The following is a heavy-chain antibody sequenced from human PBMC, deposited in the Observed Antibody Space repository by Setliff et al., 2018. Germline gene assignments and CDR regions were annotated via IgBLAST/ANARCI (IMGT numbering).Heavy chain of an antibody. J-gene: IGHJ4*02. Sequence: ASVKVSCKASGYTFINYGITWVRQAPGQGPEWMGWISAYSGNTNYAQKLQGRVSMTTDTSTSTAYMELRSLTSDDTAVYYCSRLVRYCTTTTCQRASGAEVWGQGTLVTVSS. D-gene: IGHD2-8*01. V-gene: IGHV1-18*01. CDR2: ISAYSGNT. CDR1: GYTFINYG. CDR3: SRLVRYCTTTTCQRASGAEV.